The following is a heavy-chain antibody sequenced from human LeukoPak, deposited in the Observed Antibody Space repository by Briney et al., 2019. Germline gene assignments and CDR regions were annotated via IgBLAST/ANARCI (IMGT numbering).Heavy chain of an antibody. V-gene: IGHV4-59*12. J-gene: IGHJ4*02. CDR2: IYHSGST. CDR3: ARADGGDSFDY. D-gene: IGHD4-17*01. Sequence: SETLSLTCTVSGGSISSYYWSWIRQPPGKGLEWIGYIYHSGSTYHNPSLKSRVTISVDRSKNQFSLKLSSVTAADTAVYYCARADGGDSFDYWGQGTLVTVSS. CDR1: GGSISSYY.